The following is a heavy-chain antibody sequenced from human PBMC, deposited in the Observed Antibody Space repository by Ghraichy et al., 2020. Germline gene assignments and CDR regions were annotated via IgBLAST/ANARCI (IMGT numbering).Heavy chain of an antibody. D-gene: IGHD2-2*01. CDR2: IKTKTDGGTT. J-gene: IGHJ1*01. V-gene: IGHV3-15*01. CDR3: TTDANLIPAWGYFQH. Sequence: GGSLRLSCAASGFSFSKTWMSWVRQAPGKGLEWVGHIKTKTDGGTTNYAAPVKGRFTISRDDSKNTLYLQMNSLKTEDTAIYYCTTDANLIPAWGYFQHWGQGSLVTVSS. CDR1: GFSFSKTW.